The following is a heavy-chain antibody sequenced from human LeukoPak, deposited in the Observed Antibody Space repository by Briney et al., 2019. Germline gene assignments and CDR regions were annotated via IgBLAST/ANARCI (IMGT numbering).Heavy chain of an antibody. Sequence: ASAKVSCKASGYTFTIYATSWVRHAPGQGLEWMGWIIALNGNTNYAQKLQGRVTLTTDTSTSTAYMELRGLRPDDTAVYYGASDGDSPNVNAFDIWGQGTMVTVPS. CDR3: ASDGDSPNVNAFDI. V-gene: IGHV1-18*04. CDR2: IIALNGNT. CDR1: GYTFTIYA. J-gene: IGHJ3*02. D-gene: IGHD5-18*01.